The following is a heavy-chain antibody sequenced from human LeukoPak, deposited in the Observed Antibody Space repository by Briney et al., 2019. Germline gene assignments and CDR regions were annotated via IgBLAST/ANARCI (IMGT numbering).Heavy chain of an antibody. J-gene: IGHJ4*02. CDR2: IYHSGST. Sequence: SETLSLTCGVSGGSISSSYWWSWVRQPPGKGLEWIGEIYHSGSTNYNPSLKSRVTISVDTSKNQFSLKLSSVTAADTAVYYCARDAAAGSLDYWGQGTLVTVSS. CDR1: GGSISSSYW. CDR3: ARDAAAGSLDY. V-gene: IGHV4-4*02. D-gene: IGHD6-13*01.